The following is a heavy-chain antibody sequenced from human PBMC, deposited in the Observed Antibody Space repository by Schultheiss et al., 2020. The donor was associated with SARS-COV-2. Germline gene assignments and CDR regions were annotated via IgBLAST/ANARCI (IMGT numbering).Heavy chain of an antibody. D-gene: IGHD3-10*01. V-gene: IGHV1-18*04. J-gene: IGHJ4*02. CDR1: GYTFTSYG. CDR3: ARRGGLDYGSGIVDY. CDR2: ISAYNGNT. Sequence: ASVKVSCKASGYTFTSYGISWVRQAPGQGLEWMGWISAYNGNTNYAQKLQGRVTMTTDTSTSTAYMELSRLRSDDTAVYYCARRGGLDYGSGIVDYWGQGTLVTVSS.